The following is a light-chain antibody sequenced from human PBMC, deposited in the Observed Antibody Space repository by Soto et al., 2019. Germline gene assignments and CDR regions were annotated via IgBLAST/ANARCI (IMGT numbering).Light chain of an antibody. J-gene: IGLJ1*01. CDR3: CSYAGSSTFPYV. Sequence: LTQPASVSGSPGQSITISCTGTSSDVGSYNLVSWYQQHPGKAPKLMIYEGSKRPSGVSNRFSGSKSGNTASLTISGLQAEDEADYYCCSYAGSSTFPYVFGTGTKVTVL. CDR2: EGS. V-gene: IGLV2-23*03. CDR1: SSDVGSYNL.